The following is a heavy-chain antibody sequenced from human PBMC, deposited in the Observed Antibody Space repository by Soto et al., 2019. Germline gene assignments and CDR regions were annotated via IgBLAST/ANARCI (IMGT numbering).Heavy chain of an antibody. Sequence: GGSLRLSCAASGFTFSSYSMNWVRQAPGKGLEWVSYISSSSSTIYYADSVKGRFTISRDTAKNSLHLQRNSLRVEDTAVYYCARDDVLCDGGRCYGIPLDVWGKGNTVTVSS. CDR3: ARDDVLCDGGRCYGIPLDV. V-gene: IGHV3-48*01. CDR2: ISSSSSTI. D-gene: IGHD2-15*01. J-gene: IGHJ6*04. CDR1: GFTFSSYS.